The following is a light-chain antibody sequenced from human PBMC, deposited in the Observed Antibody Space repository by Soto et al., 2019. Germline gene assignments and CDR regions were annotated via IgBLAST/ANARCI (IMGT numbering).Light chain of an antibody. Sequence: DIQMTQSPSSLSASVGDRVTITCRASQSIANYLNWYQQKPGTAPKLLIFAASSLQSGVPSRLSGSGSGTDFTLTISSLQPEDFATHFCQQLSHYPYTFGQGTKLEI. CDR2: AAS. CDR1: QSIANY. V-gene: IGKV1-39*01. J-gene: IGKJ2*01. CDR3: QQLSHYPYT.